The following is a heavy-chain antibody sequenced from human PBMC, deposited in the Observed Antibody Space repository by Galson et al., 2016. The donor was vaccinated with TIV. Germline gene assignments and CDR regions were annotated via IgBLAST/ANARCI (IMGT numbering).Heavy chain of an antibody. CDR2: ISFDRRDR. Sequence: SLRLSCAASGFTFSSYDIHWVRQAPGKGLEWVAIISFDRRDRYYGDSVKGRFTISRDNSKNTLYLQMNSLTAEDTAVYYCARQWQSYFFDYWGRGTLVTVPS. CDR1: GFTFSSYD. D-gene: IGHD6-19*01. CDR3: ARQWQSYFFDY. J-gene: IGHJ4*02. V-gene: IGHV3-33*05.